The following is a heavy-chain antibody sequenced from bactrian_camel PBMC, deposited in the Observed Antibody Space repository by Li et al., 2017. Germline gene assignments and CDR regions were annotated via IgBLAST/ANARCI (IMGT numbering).Heavy chain of an antibody. CDR1: GFSFDDAD. Sequence: HVQLVESGGGSVQAGGSLTLSCTGSGFSFDDADMGWYRQGSGSECKLVSALASYGTTYYTDSVKGRFTISRDNAKNTLYLQSNSLKTEDTAMYYCAARADCSGDDCDGAYKYWGQGTQVTVS. CDR2: LASYGTT. V-gene: IGHV3S55*01. J-gene: IGHJ4*01. D-gene: IGHD1*01. CDR3: AARADCSGDDCDGAYKY.